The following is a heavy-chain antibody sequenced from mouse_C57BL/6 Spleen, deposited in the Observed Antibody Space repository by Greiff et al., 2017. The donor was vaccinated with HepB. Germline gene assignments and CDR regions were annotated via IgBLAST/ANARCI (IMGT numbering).Heavy chain of an antibody. D-gene: IGHD3-3*01. Sequence: QVQLKQPGAELVRPGSSVKLSCKASGYTFTSYWMDWVKQRPGQGLEWIGNIYPSDSETHYNQKFKDKATLTVDKSSSTAYMQLSSLTSEDSAVYYCARGGDEGAWFAYWGQGTLVTVSA. CDR2: IYPSDSET. CDR1: GYTFTSYW. V-gene: IGHV1-61*01. CDR3: ARGGDEGAWFAY. J-gene: IGHJ3*01.